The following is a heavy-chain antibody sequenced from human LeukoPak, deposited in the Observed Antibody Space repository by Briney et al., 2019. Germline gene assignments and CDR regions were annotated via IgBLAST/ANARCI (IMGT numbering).Heavy chain of an antibody. V-gene: IGHV4-38-2*01. CDR1: GYSIRSGDY. CDR2: IYHSGST. CDR3: ARNRSVTATPCFDH. Sequence: PSETLSLTCAVSGYSIRSGDYWGWIRQSPGKGLEWIGSIYHSGSTHYNPSLKSRVTISVDTSKSQFSLMLSSVTAADTAVYYCARNRSVTATPCFDHWGQGTLVTVSS. D-gene: IGHD2-21*02. J-gene: IGHJ4*02.